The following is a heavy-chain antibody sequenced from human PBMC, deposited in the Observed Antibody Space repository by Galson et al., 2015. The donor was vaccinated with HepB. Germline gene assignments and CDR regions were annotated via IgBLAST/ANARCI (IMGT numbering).Heavy chain of an antibody. V-gene: IGHV1-18*04. J-gene: IGHJ5*02. D-gene: IGHD2-15*01. CDR3: ARDQGYCSGGSCRANWFDP. Sequence: SVKVSCKASGYTFTSYYMHWVRQAPGQGLEWMGWISAYNGNTNYAQKLQGRVTMTTDTSTSTAYMELRSLRSDDTAVYYCARDQGYCSGGSCRANWFDPWGQGTLVTVSS. CDR1: GYTFTSYY. CDR2: ISAYNGNT.